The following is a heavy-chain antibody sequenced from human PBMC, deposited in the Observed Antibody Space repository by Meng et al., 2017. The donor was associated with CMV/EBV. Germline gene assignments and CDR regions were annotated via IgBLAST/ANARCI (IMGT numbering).Heavy chain of an antibody. V-gene: IGHV5-51*01. CDR2: ISPGDSDT. CDR3: ARLISSSTSCYDY. Sequence: KASGSSFTSNWIGWVRQMPGKGLERMGIISPGDSDTRYSPSFQGQVTISADKSISTAYLQWSSLKASDTAMYYCARLISSSTSCYDYWGQGTLVTVSS. CDR1: GSSFTSNW. D-gene: IGHD2-2*01. J-gene: IGHJ4*02.